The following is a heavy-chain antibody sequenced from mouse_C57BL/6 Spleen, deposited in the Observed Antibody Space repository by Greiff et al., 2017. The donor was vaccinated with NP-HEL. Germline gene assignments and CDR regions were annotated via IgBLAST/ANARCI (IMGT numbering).Heavy chain of an antibody. D-gene: IGHD1-1*01. CDR2: INPNYGTT. CDR1: GYSFTDYN. CDR3: ASTSHLLLPSYFDV. V-gene: IGHV1-39*01. Sequence: VQLQQSGPELVKPGASVKISCKASGYSFTDYNMNWVKQSHGKSLEWIGVINPNYGTTSYNQKVKGKATLTVDQSTSTAYMQLNRLTSEDSAVYYCASTSHLLLPSYFDVWGKGTTVTVSS. J-gene: IGHJ1*03.